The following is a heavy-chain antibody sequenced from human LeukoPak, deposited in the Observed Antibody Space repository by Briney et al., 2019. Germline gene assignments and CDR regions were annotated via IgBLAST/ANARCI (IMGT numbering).Heavy chain of an antibody. CDR3: ASLLSATVTTGDY. J-gene: IGHJ4*02. V-gene: IGHV3-30-3*01. CDR1: GFTFSSYA. D-gene: IGHD4-17*01. CDR2: ISYDGSNK. Sequence: GGSLRLSCAASGFTFSSYAMHWVRQAPGKGLEWVAVISYDGSNKYYADSVKGRFTISRDNSKNTLYLQMNSLRAEDTAVYYCASLLSATVTTGDYWGQGTLVTVSS.